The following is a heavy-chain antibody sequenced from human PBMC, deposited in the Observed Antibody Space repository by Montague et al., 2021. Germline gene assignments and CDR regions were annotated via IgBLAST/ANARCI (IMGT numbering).Heavy chain of an antibody. Sequence: SETRSLTCGVYGGPFSGYFWTWIRQPPGKGLEWVGEINHSVGANYNPSLESRVTMTVDTSKRRFSLRLTSLTAADTAIYYCARDTWFRENLSSLYYYGIDVWGQGTTVTVSS. J-gene: IGHJ6*02. CDR2: INHSVGA. CDR1: GGPFSGYF. D-gene: IGHD3-10*01. CDR3: ARDTWFRENLSSLYYYGIDV. V-gene: IGHV4-34*01.